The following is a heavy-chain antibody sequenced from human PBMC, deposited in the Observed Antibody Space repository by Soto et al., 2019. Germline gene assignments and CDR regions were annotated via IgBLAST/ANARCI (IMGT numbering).Heavy chain of an antibody. J-gene: IGHJ4*02. CDR2: ISYDGSNK. V-gene: IGHV3-30*18. Sequence: VQLVESGGGVVQPGRSLRLSCAASGFTFSSYGMHWVRQAPGKGLEWVAVISYDGSNKYYADSVKGRFTISRDNSKNTLYLQMNSLRAEDTAVYYCAKDRERYCSGGSCYSPDYWGQGTLVTVSS. D-gene: IGHD2-15*01. CDR3: AKDRERYCSGGSCYSPDY. CDR1: GFTFSSYG.